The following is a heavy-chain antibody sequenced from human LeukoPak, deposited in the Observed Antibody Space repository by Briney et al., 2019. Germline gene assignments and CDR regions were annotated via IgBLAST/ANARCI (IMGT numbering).Heavy chain of an antibody. Sequence: ASVKVSCKASGYTFTSYYMHWVQQAPGQGLEWMGIINPSGGSTSYAQKFQGRVTMTRDTSTSTVYMELSSLRSEDTAVYYCARVSCSSTSCSHAFDIWGQGTMVTVSS. D-gene: IGHD2-2*01. V-gene: IGHV1-46*03. CDR1: GYTFTSYY. J-gene: IGHJ3*02. CDR2: INPSGGST. CDR3: ARVSCSSTSCSHAFDI.